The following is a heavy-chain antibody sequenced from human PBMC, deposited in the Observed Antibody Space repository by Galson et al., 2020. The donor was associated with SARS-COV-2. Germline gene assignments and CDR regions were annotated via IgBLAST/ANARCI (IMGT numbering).Heavy chain of an antibody. CDR2: IIPIFGTA. V-gene: IGHV1-69*05. CDR3: ATDILTGYWGWLDT. CDR1: GGTFSSYA. J-gene: IGHJ5*02. D-gene: IGHD3-9*01. Sequence: ASVKVSCKASGGTFSSYAISWVRQAPGQGLEWMGGIIPIFGTANYAQKFQGRVTITTDESTSTAYMELSSLRSEDTAVYYCATDILTGYWGWLDTWGQVTLVSVSS.